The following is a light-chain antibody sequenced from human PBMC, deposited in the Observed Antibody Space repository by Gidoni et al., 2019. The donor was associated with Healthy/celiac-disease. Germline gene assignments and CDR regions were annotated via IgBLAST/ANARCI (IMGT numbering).Light chain of an antibody. J-gene: IGLJ2*01. CDR3: NSRDSSGNHVV. Sequence: SSELTQAPAVSVALGQTVRITCQGDSLRSYYASWYQQKPGQAPVLVIYGKNNRPSGIPDRFSGSSSGNTASLTSTGAQAEDEADYYCNSRDSSGNHVVFGGGTKLTVL. CDR2: GKN. V-gene: IGLV3-19*01. CDR1: SLRSYY.